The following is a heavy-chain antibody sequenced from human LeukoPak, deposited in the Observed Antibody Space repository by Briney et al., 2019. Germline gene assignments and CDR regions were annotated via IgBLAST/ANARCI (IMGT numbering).Heavy chain of an antibody. Sequence: ASVKVSCKASGYTFTSYYMHWVRQALGQGPEWMGIINPSGGSTSYAQKFQGRVTMTRDTSTSTVYVELSSLRSEDTAVYYCARSGGYCSSTSCYPFDYWGQGTLVTVSS. CDR1: GYTFTSYY. CDR2: INPSGGST. J-gene: IGHJ4*02. V-gene: IGHV1-46*01. D-gene: IGHD2-2*01. CDR3: ARSGGYCSSTSCYPFDY.